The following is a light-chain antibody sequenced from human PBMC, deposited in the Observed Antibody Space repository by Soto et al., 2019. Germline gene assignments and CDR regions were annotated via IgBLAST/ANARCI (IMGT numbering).Light chain of an antibody. CDR2: KAS. CDR3: QHYNSYSEA. Sequence: DIQMTQSPATLSASVVDRVTITCRASQSISSWLAWYQQKPEKAPKLLIYKASTLKSGVPSRFSGSGSGTEFTLTISSLQPDDFATYYCQHYNSYSEAFAQGTKVAIK. CDR1: QSISSW. V-gene: IGKV1-5*03. J-gene: IGKJ1*01.